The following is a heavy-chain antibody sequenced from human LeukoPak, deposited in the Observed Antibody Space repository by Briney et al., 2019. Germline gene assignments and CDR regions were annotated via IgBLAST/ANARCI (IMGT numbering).Heavy chain of an antibody. J-gene: IGHJ4*02. Sequence: GGSLRLSCAASGFTFSGYALNWVRQAPGKGLEWVSSISGSGSSTYYADSVKGRFTISRDNSKNTLYLQMNSLRAEDTAVYYCAKPGHDILTGSSQDYYFDYWGQGTLVTVSS. CDR2: ISGSGSST. CDR3: AKPGHDILTGSSQDYYFDY. CDR1: GFTFSGYA. V-gene: IGHV3-23*01. D-gene: IGHD3-9*01.